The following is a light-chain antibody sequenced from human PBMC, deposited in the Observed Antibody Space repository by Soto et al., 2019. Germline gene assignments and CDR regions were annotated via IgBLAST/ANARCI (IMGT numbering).Light chain of an antibody. CDR3: QQYSSYPWT. CDR2: AAS. CDR1: QDISSW. J-gene: IGKJ1*01. Sequence: DIQMTQSPSSLSASVGDRFTITCRASQDISSWLAWYQQKPQKAPKSLISAASSLQSGVPSRFSGSGSGTDFTLIISSLQPDDFATYYCQQYSSYPWTFGQGTKVDIK. V-gene: IGKV1D-16*01.